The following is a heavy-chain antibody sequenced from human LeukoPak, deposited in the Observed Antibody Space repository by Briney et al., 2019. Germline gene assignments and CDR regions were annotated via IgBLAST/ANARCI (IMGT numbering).Heavy chain of an antibody. CDR1: GGSISSYY. J-gene: IGHJ4*02. Sequence: SETLSLTCTVSGGSISSYYWSWIRQPPGKGLEWIGYFSYSGNTYYNPSLKSRITISVDTSKNQFSLRLTSVTAANTAVYYCARGLQWLLPFFDSWGQGTLVTVSS. V-gene: IGHV4-59*01. D-gene: IGHD6-19*01. CDR3: ARGLQWLLPFFDS. CDR2: FSYSGNT.